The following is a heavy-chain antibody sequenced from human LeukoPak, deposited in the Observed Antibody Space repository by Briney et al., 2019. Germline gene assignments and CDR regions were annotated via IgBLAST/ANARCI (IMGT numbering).Heavy chain of an antibody. V-gene: IGHV3-23*01. Sequence: GGSLRLSCAASGFTFSSYAMSWVRQAPGKGLEWVSAISGSGGSTYYADSVKGRFTISRDNSKNTLYLQMSSLRAKDTAVYYCAKDLKITMVRGFDYWGQGTLVTVSS. CDR1: GFTFSSYA. CDR2: ISGSGGST. CDR3: AKDLKITMVRGFDY. J-gene: IGHJ4*02. D-gene: IGHD3-10*01.